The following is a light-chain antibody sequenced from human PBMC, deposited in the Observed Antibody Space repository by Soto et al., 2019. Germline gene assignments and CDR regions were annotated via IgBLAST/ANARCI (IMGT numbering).Light chain of an antibody. CDR3: SSYACSNNMI. V-gene: IGLV2-8*01. J-gene: IGLJ2*01. CDR1: SSDVGGYNY. CDR2: EVS. Sequence: QSALTQPPSASGSPGQSVTISCTGTSSDVGGYNYVSWYQQHPGKAPKLMIYEVSKRPSGVPDRFSGSKSGNTASLTVSGLQAEDEADYYCSSYACSNNMIFGGETTLSVL.